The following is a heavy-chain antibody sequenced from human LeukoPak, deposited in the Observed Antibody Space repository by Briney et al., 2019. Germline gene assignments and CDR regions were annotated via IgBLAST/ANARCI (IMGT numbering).Heavy chain of an antibody. CDR3: ARVSVAAAAWAFDI. CDR1: ALTFSDYY. J-gene: IGHJ3*02. V-gene: IGHV3-11*01. CDR2: ISSSGSTI. D-gene: IGHD6-13*01. Sequence: PGGSLRLSCAASALTFSDYYMSWIRQAPGKGLEWLSYISSSGSTIYYADSVKGRFTISRDNAKNSLYLQMNSLRAEDTAVYHCARVSVAAAAWAFDIWGQGTMVTVSS.